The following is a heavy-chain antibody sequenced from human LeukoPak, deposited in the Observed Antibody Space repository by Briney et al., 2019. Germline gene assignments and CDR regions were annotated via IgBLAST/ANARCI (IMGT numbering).Heavy chain of an antibody. D-gene: IGHD1-1*01. CDR3: ARGVAPTKYGDYYYYYMDV. V-gene: IGHV3-66*01. CDR2: IYSGGST. J-gene: IGHJ6*03. CDR1: GFTVSSNY. Sequence: GGSLRLSCAASGFTVSSNYMSWVRQAPGKGLEWVSVIYSGGSTYYADSVKGRFTISRDNSKNTLYLQMNSLRAEDTAVYYCARGVAPTKYGDYYYYYMDVWGKGTTVTVSS.